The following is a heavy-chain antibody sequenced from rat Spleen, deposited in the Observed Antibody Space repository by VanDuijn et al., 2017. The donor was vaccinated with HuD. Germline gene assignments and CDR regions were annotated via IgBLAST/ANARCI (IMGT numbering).Heavy chain of an antibody. D-gene: IGHD4-3*01. CDR2: ISYDGSST. V-gene: IGHV5-29*01. CDR3: ARPHSGYDYFDY. J-gene: IGHJ2*01. Sequence: EVQLVESDGGLVQPGRSLKLSCAASGFTFSDYYMAWVRQAPTKGLEWVATISYDGSSTYYPDSVKGRFTISRDNAKSTLYLQMDSLRSEDTATYYCARPHSGYDYFDYWGQGVMVTVSS. CDR1: GFTFSDYY.